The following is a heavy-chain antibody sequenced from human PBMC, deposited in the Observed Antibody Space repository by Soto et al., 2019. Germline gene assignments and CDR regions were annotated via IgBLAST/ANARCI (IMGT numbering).Heavy chain of an antibody. CDR2: IYYSGST. Sequence: SETLSLTCTVSGGSISSYYWSWIRQPPGKGLEWIGYIYYSGSTNYNPSLKSRVTISVDTSKNQFSLKLSSVTAADTAVYYCARHLADGYGPLYCYYMDVWGKGTTVTVSS. D-gene: IGHD6-13*01. CDR1: GGSISSYY. J-gene: IGHJ6*03. CDR3: ARHLADGYGPLYCYYMDV. V-gene: IGHV4-59*08.